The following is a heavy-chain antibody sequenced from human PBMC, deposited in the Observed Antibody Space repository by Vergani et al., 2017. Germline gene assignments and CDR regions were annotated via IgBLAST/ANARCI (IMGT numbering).Heavy chain of an antibody. CDR3: ARNPYCGGDCYSDAFDI. CDR2: IYYSENK. J-gene: IGHJ3*02. Sequence: QVQLQESGPGLVKPSETLSLTCTVSGGSITYGAFYWGWIRQSPGKGLEWIGSIYYSENKFYNPSLESRVTLSIDTTKNQFSLKLSSVTAADTAVYYCARNPYCGGDCYSDAFDIWGQGTMVTVSS. V-gene: IGHV4-39*07. CDR1: GGSITYGAFY. D-gene: IGHD2-21*02.